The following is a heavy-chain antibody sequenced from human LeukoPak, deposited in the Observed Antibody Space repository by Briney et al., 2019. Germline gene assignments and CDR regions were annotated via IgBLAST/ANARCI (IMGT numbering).Heavy chain of an antibody. CDR1: GYTFTSYD. CDR3: ARAMVRGVTVDY. Sequence: ASVKVSCKASGYTFTSYDINWVRQAPGQGLEWMGWMNPNSGNTGHAQKFQGRVTMTRNTSISTAYMELSSLRSEDTAVYYCARAMVRGVTVDYWGQGTLVTVSS. D-gene: IGHD3-10*01. J-gene: IGHJ4*02. V-gene: IGHV1-8*01. CDR2: MNPNSGNT.